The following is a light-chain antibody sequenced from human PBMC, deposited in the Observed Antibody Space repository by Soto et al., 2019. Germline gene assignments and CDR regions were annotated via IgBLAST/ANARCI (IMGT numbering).Light chain of an antibody. CDR3: HQYGSSPPRT. Sequence: ETVMTQSPVTLSVSPGERATLSCTASRSVSSKLAWYEEKPGQAPRLLIYGVSSRATGVPDRFSGSGSGTDFTLTISRLEPGDFAVYYCHQYGSSPPRTFGQGTKVDIK. CDR1: RSVSSK. CDR2: GVS. V-gene: IGKV3-20*01. J-gene: IGKJ1*01.